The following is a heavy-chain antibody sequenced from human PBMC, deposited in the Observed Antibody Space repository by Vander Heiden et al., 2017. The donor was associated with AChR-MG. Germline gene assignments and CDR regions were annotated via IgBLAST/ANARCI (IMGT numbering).Heavy chain of an antibody. J-gene: IGHJ4*02. CDR2: INAGNGNT. CDR3: ARLISDPGQKGGGY. CDR1: GYTFTSYA. D-gene: IGHD2-8*01. Sequence: QVQLVQSGAEVKKPGASVKVSCKASGYTFTSYAMHWVRQAPGQRLEWMGWINAGNGNTKYSQKFQGRVTINRDTAASTAYMELSSLRSEDTAVYYCARLISDPGQKGGGYWGQGTLVTVSS. V-gene: IGHV1-3*01.